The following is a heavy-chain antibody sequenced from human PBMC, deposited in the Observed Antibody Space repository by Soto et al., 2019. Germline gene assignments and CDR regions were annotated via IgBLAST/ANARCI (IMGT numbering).Heavy chain of an antibody. V-gene: IGHV1-46*03. CDR1: GYTFTSYY. Sequence: ASVKVSCKASGYTFTSYYMHWVRQAPGQGLEWMGIINPSGGSTSYAQKFQGRVTMTRDTSTSTVYMELSSLRSEDTAVYYCARDADCSSTSCSDGPDAFDISGQGTMVTVSS. CDR2: INPSGGST. J-gene: IGHJ3*02. CDR3: ARDADCSSTSCSDGPDAFDI. D-gene: IGHD2-2*01.